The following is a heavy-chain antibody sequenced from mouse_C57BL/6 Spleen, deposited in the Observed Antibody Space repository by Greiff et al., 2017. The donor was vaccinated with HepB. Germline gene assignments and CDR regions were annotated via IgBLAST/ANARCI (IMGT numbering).Heavy chain of an antibody. J-gene: IGHJ4*01. CDR3: ARRLYYGPMDY. CDR2: IDPSDSYT. V-gene: IGHV1-50*01. Sequence: QVQLKQPGAELVKPGASVKLSCKASGYTFTSYWMQWVKQRPGQGLEWIGEIDPSDSYTNYNQKFKGKATLTVDTSSSTAYMQLSSLTSEDSAVYYCARRLYYGPMDYWGQGTSVTVSS. CDR1: GYTFTSYW. D-gene: IGHD2-1*01.